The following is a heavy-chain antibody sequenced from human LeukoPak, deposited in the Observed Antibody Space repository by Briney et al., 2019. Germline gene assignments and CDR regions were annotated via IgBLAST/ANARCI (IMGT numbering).Heavy chain of an antibody. CDR2: IKQDGSGK. CDR3: ARGRNNDY. J-gene: IGHJ4*02. CDR1: GFTFVSYW. V-gene: IGHV3-7*01. Sequence: PGGSLRLSCAASGFTFVSYWMSWVRQAPGKGLEWVAYIKQDGSGKSYVDSLKGRFTISRDNAKTSMYLQMNSLRAEDTAVYYCARGRNNDYWGQGTLVTVSS.